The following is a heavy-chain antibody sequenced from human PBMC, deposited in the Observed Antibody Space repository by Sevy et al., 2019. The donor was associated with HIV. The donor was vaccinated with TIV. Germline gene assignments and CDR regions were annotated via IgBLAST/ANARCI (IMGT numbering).Heavy chain of an antibody. Sequence: GGSLRLSCAASGFTFSSYAMSWVRQAPGKGLEWVSAISGSGGSTYYADSVKGRFTISRDNSKNTLYLQMNSLRADDTVVYYCAKDYDSSGYYLAGDAFDIWGQGTMVTVSS. D-gene: IGHD3-22*01. J-gene: IGHJ3*02. CDR3: AKDYDSSGYYLAGDAFDI. CDR1: GFTFSSYA. V-gene: IGHV3-23*01. CDR2: ISGSGGST.